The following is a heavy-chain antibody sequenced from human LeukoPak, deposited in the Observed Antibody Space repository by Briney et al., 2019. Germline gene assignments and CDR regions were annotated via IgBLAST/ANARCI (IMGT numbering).Heavy chain of an antibody. J-gene: IGHJ4*02. CDR1: GGSISSYY. D-gene: IGHD5-24*01. Sequence: SETLSLTCTVSGGSISSYYWSWIRQPPGKGLEWIGYIYYSGSTNYNPSLKSRVTISVDTSKNQFSLNLSSVTAADTAVYYCARGGYNIWEYYFDYWGQGILVTVSS. V-gene: IGHV4-59*01. CDR2: IYYSGST. CDR3: ARGGYNIWEYYFDY.